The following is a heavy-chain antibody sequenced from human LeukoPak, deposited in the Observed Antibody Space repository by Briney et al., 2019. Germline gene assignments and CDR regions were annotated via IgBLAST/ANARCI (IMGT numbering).Heavy chain of an antibody. V-gene: IGHV4-30-2*01. CDR3: ARDTSGYYGRYES. D-gene: IGHD3-3*01. J-gene: IGHJ4*02. CDR1: GGSISSGGYY. Sequence: PPQTLSLTCTVSGGSISSGGYYWSWIRQPPGKGLEWIGYIYHSGSTYYNPSLKSRVTISVDTSKNQFSLRVTSMTAADTAVYYCARDTSGYYGRYESWGQGILVTVSS. CDR2: IYHSGST.